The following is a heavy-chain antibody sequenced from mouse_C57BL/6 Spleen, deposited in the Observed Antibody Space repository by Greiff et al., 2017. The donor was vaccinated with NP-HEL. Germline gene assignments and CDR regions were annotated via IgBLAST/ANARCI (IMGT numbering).Heavy chain of an antibody. Sequence: QVQLQQSGAELVKPGASVKLSCKASGYTFTSYWMQWVKQRPGQGLEWIGEIDPSDSYTNYNQKFKGKATLTVDTSSSTAYMQLSSLTSEDSAVYYCARSADSSGYNYYAMDYWGQGTSVTVSS. CDR2: IDPSDSYT. CDR1: GYTFTSYW. D-gene: IGHD3-2*02. V-gene: IGHV1-50*01. J-gene: IGHJ4*01. CDR3: ARSADSSGYNYYAMDY.